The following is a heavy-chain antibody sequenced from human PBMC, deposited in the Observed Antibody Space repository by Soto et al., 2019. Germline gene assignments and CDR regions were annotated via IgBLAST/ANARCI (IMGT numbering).Heavy chain of an antibody. V-gene: IGHV3-23*01. J-gene: IGHJ3*01. Sequence: EVQLLESGGGLVHPGGSLRLSCEVSEFTFSSYAMSWVRQAPGKGLEWVSTISGSGVSTYYGDSVKGRFTIYRDNSKNTLYLQMNSLRVEDTAMYYCAKDRGVVVVVTTGGAFDLWGQGTMVTVSS. CDR2: ISGSGVST. CDR1: EFTFSSYA. CDR3: AKDRGVVVVVTTGGAFDL. D-gene: IGHD3-22*01.